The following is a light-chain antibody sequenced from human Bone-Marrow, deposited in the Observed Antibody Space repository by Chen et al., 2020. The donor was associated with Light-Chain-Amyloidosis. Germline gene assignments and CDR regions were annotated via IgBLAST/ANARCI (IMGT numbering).Light chain of an antibody. CDR2: EVT. CDR1: RSAVGGDNH. Sequence: QSALTQPSSASVSPVQSITSACTGTRSAVGGDNHVSWYQQHPDKAPKRMIYEVTNRPSWVPDRFSGSKSDNTASLTISGLQTEDEADYFCSSYTITNTLVFGSGTRVTVL. V-gene: IGLV2-14*01. J-gene: IGLJ1*01. CDR3: SSYTITNTLV.